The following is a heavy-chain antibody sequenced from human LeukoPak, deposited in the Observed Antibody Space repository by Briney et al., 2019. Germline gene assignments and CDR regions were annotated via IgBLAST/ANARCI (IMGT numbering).Heavy chain of an antibody. CDR2: INHSGST. V-gene: IGHV4-34*01. CDR1: GGSFSGYY. J-gene: IGHJ5*02. D-gene: IGHD3-10*01. CDR3: ARGRTMYYYGSGSPYSNWFDP. Sequence: PSETLSLTCAVYGGSFSGYYWSWIRQPPGKGLEWIGEINHSGSTNYNPSLKSRVTISVDTSKNQFSLKLSSVTAADTAVYYCARGRTMYYYGSGSPYSNWFDPWGQGTLVTVSS.